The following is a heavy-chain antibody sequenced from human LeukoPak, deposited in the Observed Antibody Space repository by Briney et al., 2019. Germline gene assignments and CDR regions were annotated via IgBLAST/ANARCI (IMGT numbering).Heavy chain of an antibody. CDR3: ARLLDQVVISTGEFDP. J-gene: IGHJ5*02. V-gene: IGHV4-38-2*02. Sequence: PSETLSLTCTVSGYSISSGYYWGWIRQPPGKGLEWIGSIYHSGSTYYNPSLKSRVTISVDTSKNQFSLKLSSVTAADTAVYYCARLLDQVVISTGEFDPWGQGTQVTVSS. D-gene: IGHD3-22*01. CDR1: GYSISSGYY. CDR2: IYHSGST.